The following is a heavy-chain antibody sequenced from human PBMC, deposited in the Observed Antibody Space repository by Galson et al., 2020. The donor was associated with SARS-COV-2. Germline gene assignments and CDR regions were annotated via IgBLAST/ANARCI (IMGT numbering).Heavy chain of an antibody. CDR3: AKSGRGLEGSDYYYYYYFDV. J-gene: IGHJ6*03. CDR2: ISKTGKNT. V-gene: IGHV3-23*05. CDR1: GVTLEDYG. D-gene: IGHD1-1*01. Sequence: GESLKISCVLSGVTLEDYGMTWVRRAPGKGLEWVSAISKTGKNTYYADSVKGRFTISRDNSKNTVYLQMDGLGADDTAVYYCAKSGRGLEGSDYYYYYYFDVWGKGTTVTVSS.